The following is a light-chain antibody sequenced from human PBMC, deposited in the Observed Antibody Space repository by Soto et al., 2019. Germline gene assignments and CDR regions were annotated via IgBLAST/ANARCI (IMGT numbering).Light chain of an antibody. Sequence: EIVLTQSPGTLSLSPGERDSLSCRASQSVSSSYLAWYQQKPGQAPRLLIYGTSSRATAIPDRFSGSGSGTDFTLTISRLEPEDFAVYYCQQYGSSSWTFGQGTKVDSK. CDR1: QSVSSSY. J-gene: IGKJ1*01. CDR3: QQYGSSSWT. CDR2: GTS. V-gene: IGKV3-20*01.